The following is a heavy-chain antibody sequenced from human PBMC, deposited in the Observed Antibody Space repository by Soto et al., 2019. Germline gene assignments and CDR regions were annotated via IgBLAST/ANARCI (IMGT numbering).Heavy chain of an antibody. CDR3: ARGSHTLHSYDRSGFYHYVDY. CDR1: GGSFSDYS. V-gene: IGHV4-34*01. Sequence: PSETLSLTCAVYGGSFSDYSWTWIRQPPGKGLEWLGEINESGSTNYTPSLERRVTISRDTSNNRFSLKLSAVTAADTAVYYCARGSHTLHSYDRSGFYHYVDYWGQGSLVTVSS. J-gene: IGHJ4*02. CDR2: INESGST. D-gene: IGHD3-22*01.